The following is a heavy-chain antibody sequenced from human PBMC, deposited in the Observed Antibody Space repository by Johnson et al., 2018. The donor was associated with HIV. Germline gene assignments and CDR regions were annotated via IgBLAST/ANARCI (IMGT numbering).Heavy chain of an antibody. CDR1: GFTFSDHW. CDR3: VRTSCTGARCLGYDPFDV. V-gene: IGHV3-74*02. Sequence: VLLVESGGGLVQPWGSMRLSCGASGFTFSDHWMQWVRQAPGKGLVWVSRINGDGSRTSYADSVKGRFTIARDNAKNTLFLEMKSLRAEDTAVYYCVRTSCTGARCLGYDPFDVWGQGTMVTVSS. J-gene: IGHJ3*01. CDR2: INGDGSRT. D-gene: IGHD3-16*01.